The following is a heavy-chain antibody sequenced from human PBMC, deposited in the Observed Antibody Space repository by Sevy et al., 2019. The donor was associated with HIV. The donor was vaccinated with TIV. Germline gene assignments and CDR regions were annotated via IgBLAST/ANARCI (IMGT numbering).Heavy chain of an antibody. CDR1: GFTFSTYW. J-gene: IGHJ4*02. CDR2: IKQDGSEK. V-gene: IGHV3-7*01. D-gene: IGHD6-13*01. CDR3: ARAPVGSGWYFPRGIDY. Sequence: GGSLRLSCAASGFTFSTYWMTWVRQAPGKGLEWVANIKQDGSEKYYAESGKGRLTVSRDNTKNSLSLQLNSLRAEDTAIYYCARAPVGSGWYFPRGIDYWGQGTLVTVSS.